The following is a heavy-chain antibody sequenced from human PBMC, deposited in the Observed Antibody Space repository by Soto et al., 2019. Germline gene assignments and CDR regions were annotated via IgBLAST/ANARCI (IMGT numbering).Heavy chain of an antibody. CDR2: IKQDGSEK. V-gene: IGHV3-7*01. CDR3: ARSPQPIVVVPAARKNYFDY. CDR1: GFTFSSYW. D-gene: IGHD2-2*01. J-gene: IGHJ4*02. Sequence: GGSLRLSCAASGFTFSSYWMSWVRQAPGKGLEWVANIKQDGSEKYYVDSVKGRFTISRDNAKNSLYLQMNSLRAEDTAVYYCARSPQPIVVVPAARKNYFDYWGQGTLVTVSS.